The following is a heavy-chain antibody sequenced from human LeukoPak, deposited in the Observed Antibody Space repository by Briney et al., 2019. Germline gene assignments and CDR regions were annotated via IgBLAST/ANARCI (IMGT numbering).Heavy chain of an antibody. Sequence: GGSLRLSCAASGFTFSSYTVNWIRQAPGKGLGWVSSISGSSYYIYYADSVRGRFTISRDNAKNSAYLQMNSLRAEDTAVYYCTREGQMAYWGQGTLVTVSS. CDR1: GFTFSSYT. CDR3: TREGQMAY. V-gene: IGHV3-21*01. J-gene: IGHJ4*02. CDR2: ISGSSYYI. D-gene: IGHD5-24*01.